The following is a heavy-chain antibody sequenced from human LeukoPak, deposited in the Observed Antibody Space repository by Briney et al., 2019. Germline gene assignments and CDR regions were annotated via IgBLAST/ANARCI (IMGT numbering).Heavy chain of an antibody. CDR2: INPSGGST. CDR1: GYTFTSHY. D-gene: IGHD5-18*01. J-gene: IGHJ4*02. CDR3: ARGGYSYGQHFDY. Sequence: GASVKVSCKASGYTFTSHYMHWVRQAPGQGLECMGIINPSGGSTSYAQKFQGRVTMTRDMSTSTVYMELSSLRSEDTAVYYCARGGYSYGQHFDYWGQGTLVTVSS. V-gene: IGHV1-46*01.